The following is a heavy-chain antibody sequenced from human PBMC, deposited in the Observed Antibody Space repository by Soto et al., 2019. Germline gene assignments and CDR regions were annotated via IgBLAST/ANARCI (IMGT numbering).Heavy chain of an antibody. D-gene: IGHD3-22*01. CDR2: IYSGGST. Sequence: GGSLRLSCAASGFTVSSNYMSWVRQAPGKGLEWVSVIYSGGSTYYADSVKGRFTISRDNSKNTLYLQMNSLRAKDTAVYYCARGLGRHYYDSSGYFDYWGQGTLVTVSS. V-gene: IGHV3-53*01. CDR3: ARGLGRHYYDSSGYFDY. CDR1: GFTVSSNY. J-gene: IGHJ4*02.